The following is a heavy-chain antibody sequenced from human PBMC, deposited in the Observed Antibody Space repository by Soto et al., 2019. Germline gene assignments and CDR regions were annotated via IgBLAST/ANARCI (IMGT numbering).Heavy chain of an antibody. J-gene: IGHJ4*02. CDR2: IYSGGDT. CDR3: GCDGFVAAAGTLDY. CDR1: GFTVSSNY. V-gene: IGHV3-66*01. D-gene: IGHD6-13*01. Sequence: GGSLRLSCAASGFTVSSNYMTWVRQAPGKGLEWVSVIYSGGDTYYADSVKGRFTISRDNSKNTLYLQMNSLRAEYTAVYYFGCDGFVAAAGTLDYLGQGTLVTVSS.